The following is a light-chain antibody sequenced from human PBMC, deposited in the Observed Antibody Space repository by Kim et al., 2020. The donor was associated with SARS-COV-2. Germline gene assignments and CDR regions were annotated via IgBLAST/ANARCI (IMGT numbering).Light chain of an antibody. V-gene: IGLV1-44*01. J-gene: IGLJ7*01. CDR1: RANSGSNT. CDR3: DAWDDNLNGPV. Sequence: GQRVTISCSENRANSGSNTENWYQQFAETTPKLHIYSNEQRASGVPDRFSGSKSGTSASLAISGLQSDDEADYYCDAWDDNLNGPVFGGGTQLTVL. CDR2: SNE.